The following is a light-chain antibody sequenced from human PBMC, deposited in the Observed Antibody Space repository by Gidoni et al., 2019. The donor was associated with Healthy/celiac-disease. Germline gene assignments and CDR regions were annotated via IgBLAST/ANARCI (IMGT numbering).Light chain of an antibody. J-gene: IGKJ4*01. CDR3: QQSYSTPLT. CDR2: SAS. V-gene: IGKV1-39*01. CDR1: QSISSY. Sequence: DIHITQSPSSLSASVRDRVTITCRESQSISSYLHWYQQKPGKAPKLLIYSASSLQSGVPSRFSGSGSGTDFNLTISSLQPEDFATYYCQQSYSTPLTFXGXTKVEIK.